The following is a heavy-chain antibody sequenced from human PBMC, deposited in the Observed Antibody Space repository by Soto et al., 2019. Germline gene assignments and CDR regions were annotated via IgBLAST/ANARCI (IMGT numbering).Heavy chain of an antibody. Sequence: SETLSLTCAVYGGSFSGYYWSWIRQPPGKGLEWIGEINHSGSTNYNPSLKSRVTISVDTSKNQFSLKLSSVTAADTAVYYCARWEWLSYDYGMDVWGQGTTVT. D-gene: IGHD3-3*01. J-gene: IGHJ6*02. CDR1: GGSFSGYY. CDR3: ARWEWLSYDYGMDV. V-gene: IGHV4-34*01. CDR2: INHSGST.